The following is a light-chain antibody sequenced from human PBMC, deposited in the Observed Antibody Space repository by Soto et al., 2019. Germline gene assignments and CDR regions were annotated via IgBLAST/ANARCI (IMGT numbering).Light chain of an antibody. J-gene: IGKJ1*01. CDR1: QSVTSIH. V-gene: IGKV3-20*01. Sequence: EIVFTKYPGTLSLSQVYRATLSSMASQSVTSIHLSWYQQKPGQAPRLLIYGASSRATGIPDRFSGSGSGTDFTLTISRLEPEDFAVYYCQKYGSSRWKFGQGTTVDIK. CDR2: GAS. CDR3: QKYGSSRWK.